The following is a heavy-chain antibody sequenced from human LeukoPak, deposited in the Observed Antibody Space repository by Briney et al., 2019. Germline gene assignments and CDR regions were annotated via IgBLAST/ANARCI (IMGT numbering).Heavy chain of an antibody. Sequence: SQTLSLTCTVSGGSISSGDYYWSWIRQPPGKGLGWIGYIYYGGSTYYNPSLKSPVTISLDTSKNQFSLKLYSVTAADTAVYFCARTEHGGNSGFDYWGQGTLVTVSS. CDR1: GGSISSGDYY. D-gene: IGHD4-23*01. CDR2: IYYGGST. CDR3: ARTEHGGNSGFDY. V-gene: IGHV4-30-4*01. J-gene: IGHJ4*02.